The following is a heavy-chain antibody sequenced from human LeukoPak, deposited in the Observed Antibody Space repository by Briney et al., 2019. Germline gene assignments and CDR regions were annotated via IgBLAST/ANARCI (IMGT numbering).Heavy chain of an antibody. CDR2: ISYDGSNK. Sequence: PGRSLRLSCAASGFTFSSYAMHWVRQAPGKGLEWVAVISYDGSNKYYADSVKGRFTISRDNSKNTLYLQMNSLRAEDTAVYYCARDRTGLLSDYYMDVWGKGTTVTVSS. V-gene: IGHV3-30*01. J-gene: IGHJ6*03. CDR3: ARDRTGLLSDYYMDV. CDR1: GFTFSSYA. D-gene: IGHD3-10*01.